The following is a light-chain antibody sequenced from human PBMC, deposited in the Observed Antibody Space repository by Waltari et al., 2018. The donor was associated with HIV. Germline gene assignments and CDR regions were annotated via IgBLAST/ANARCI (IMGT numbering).Light chain of an antibody. CDR1: TSNIGAGYD. CDR3: QSYDSSLSGSWV. J-gene: IGLJ3*02. Sequence: QSVLTQPPSVSGAPGQRVSISCTGSTSNIGAGYDVHWYHQVPGTAPNLLTFGNTNRPSGVPDRISGSKSGTSASLAISGLRAEDEAYYYCQSYDSSLSGSWVFGGGTKLTVL. CDR2: GNT. V-gene: IGLV1-40*01.